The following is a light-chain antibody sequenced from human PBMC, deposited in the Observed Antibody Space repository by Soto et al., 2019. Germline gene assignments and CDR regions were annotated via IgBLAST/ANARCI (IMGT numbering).Light chain of an antibody. CDR1: QSVSSSY. J-gene: IGKJ1*01. V-gene: IGKV3-15*01. CDR3: QQYNNWPPDRT. CDR2: GAS. Sequence: ETVLTQSPGTLSLSPGERATLSCRASQSVSSSYLAWYQQKPGQAPRLLIYGASTRATGIPARFSGSGSGTEFTLTISSLQSEDFAIYFCQQYNNWPPDRTFGQGTKVEIK.